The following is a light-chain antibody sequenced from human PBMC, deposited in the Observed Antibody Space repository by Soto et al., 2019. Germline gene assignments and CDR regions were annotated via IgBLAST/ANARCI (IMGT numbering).Light chain of an antibody. J-gene: IGKJ1*01. CDR2: AAS. Sequence: DIQMTQSPSSLSASGGDRVTITCRASQSISTYLHWYQQKPGKAPNLLIYAASTLQSGVPSRLSGSGSGTDFTLTISSLQPEDFATYYCQHYNSYSEAFGQGTKVDIK. CDR3: QHYNSYSEA. CDR1: QSISTY. V-gene: IGKV1-39*01.